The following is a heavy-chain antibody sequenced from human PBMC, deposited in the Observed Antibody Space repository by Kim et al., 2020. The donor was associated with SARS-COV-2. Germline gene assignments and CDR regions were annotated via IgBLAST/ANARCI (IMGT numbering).Heavy chain of an antibody. CDR3: AREGYYDSSGYYHHDAFDI. CDR2: MYYSGST. D-gene: IGHD3-22*01. Sequence: SETLSLTCSVSGGSINSYYWSWIRQPPGKGLEWIGYMYYSGSTNYNPSLKSRVTTSLDTSKNQFSLKLTSVTAADTAVYYCAREGYYDSSGYYHHDAFDIWGQGTMGTVSS. J-gene: IGHJ3*02. V-gene: IGHV4-59*01. CDR1: GGSINSYY.